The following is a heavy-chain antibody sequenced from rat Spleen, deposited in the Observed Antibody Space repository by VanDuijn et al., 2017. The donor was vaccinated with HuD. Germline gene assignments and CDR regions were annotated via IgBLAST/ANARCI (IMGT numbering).Heavy chain of an antibody. J-gene: IGHJ2*01. CDR2: IVYDGSSY. V-gene: IGHV5-17*01. Sequence: EVQLVESGGGLVQPGRSLRLSCAGSGFTFSDYAMAWVRQAPKKGLEWVATIVYDGSSYYYRDSVKGRFTISRDNAKNSLYLQMDSLRSEDTATYYCARRHYGYTDYFDNWGQGVMVTVSS. CDR3: ARRHYGYTDYFDN. D-gene: IGHD1-9*01. CDR1: GFTFSDYA.